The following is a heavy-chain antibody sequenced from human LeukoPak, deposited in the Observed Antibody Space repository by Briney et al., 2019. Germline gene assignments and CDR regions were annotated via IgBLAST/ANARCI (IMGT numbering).Heavy chain of an antibody. CDR1: GGSINSYY. Sequence: SETLSLTCTVSGGSINSYYWSWIRQPPGKGLEWIGHMYYSGGTNYNPTLKSRVTISVDTSKNQFSLKLSSVTAADTAVYYCTRRCKDAYTLYCFDYWGQGTLVTVSS. D-gene: IGHD5-24*01. CDR3: TRRCKDAYTLYCFDY. V-gene: IGHV4-59*01. CDR2: MYYSGGT. J-gene: IGHJ4*02.